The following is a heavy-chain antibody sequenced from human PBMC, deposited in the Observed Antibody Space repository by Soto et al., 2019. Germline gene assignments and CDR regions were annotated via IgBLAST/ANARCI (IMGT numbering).Heavy chain of an antibody. CDR2: IYYSGST. V-gene: IGHV4-39*01. CDR3: ARQKYYYDSSGYYPYYYYYGMDV. CDR1: CGSIRSSSYY. J-gene: IGHJ6*02. Sequence: SATLALTCTVSCGSIRSSSYYWGWIRQPPGQGLEWIGSIYYSGSTYYNPSLKSRVTISVDTSKNQFSLKLSSVTAADTAVYYCARQKYYYDSSGYYPYYYYYGMDVWGQGTTVTVSS. D-gene: IGHD3-22*01.